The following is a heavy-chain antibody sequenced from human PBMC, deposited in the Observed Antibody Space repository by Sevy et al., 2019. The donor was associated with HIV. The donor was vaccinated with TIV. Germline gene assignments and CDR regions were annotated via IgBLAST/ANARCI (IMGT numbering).Heavy chain of an antibody. CDR1: GFPFNDHA. V-gene: IGHV3-9*01. D-gene: IGHD2-21*01. CDR2: ISWNSRNI. CDR3: AKDINRGCDGVNCYSYYYYFYGLDV. J-gene: IGHJ6*02. Sequence: GGSLRLSCAASGFPFNDHAMHWVRQVPGKGLEWVSGISWNSRNIGYADPVKGRFTISRDNARDFVFLEMNSLRPEDTAFYYCAKDINRGCDGVNCYSYYYYFYGLDVWGQGTTVTVSS.